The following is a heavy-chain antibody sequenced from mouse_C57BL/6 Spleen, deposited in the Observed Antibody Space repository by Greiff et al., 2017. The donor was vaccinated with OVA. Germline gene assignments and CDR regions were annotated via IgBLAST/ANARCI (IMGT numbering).Heavy chain of an antibody. V-gene: IGHV1-26*01. CDR1: GYTFTDYY. J-gene: IGHJ3*01. Sequence: VQLQQSGPELVKPGASVKISCKASGYTFTDYYMNWVKQSHGKSLEWIGDINPNNGGTSYNQKFKGKSTLTVDKSSSTAYMERRSLTSEDSAGDYCARSTYDYAGALFAYWGQGTLVTVSA. CDR2: INPNNGGT. D-gene: IGHD2-4*01. CDR3: ARSTYDYAGALFAY.